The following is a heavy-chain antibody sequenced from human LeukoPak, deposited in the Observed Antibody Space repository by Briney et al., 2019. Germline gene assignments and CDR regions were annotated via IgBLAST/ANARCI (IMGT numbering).Heavy chain of an antibody. J-gene: IGHJ3*02. Sequence: ASVKVSCKASGYTFTSYGISWVRQPPGQGLEWMGWISAYNGNTNYAQKLQGRVTMTTDTSTSTAYMELRSLRSDDTAVYYCARNLPLYRLDAFDIWGQGTMVTVSS. V-gene: IGHV1-18*01. CDR1: GYTFTSYG. CDR3: ARNLPLYRLDAFDI. D-gene: IGHD1-26*01. CDR2: ISAYNGNT.